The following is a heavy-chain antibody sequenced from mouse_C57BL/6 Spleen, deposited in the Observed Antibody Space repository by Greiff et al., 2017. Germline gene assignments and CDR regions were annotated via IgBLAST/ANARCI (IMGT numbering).Heavy chain of an antibody. J-gene: IGHJ2*01. CDR1: GYTFTDYY. D-gene: IGHD1-1*01. CDR2: IFPGSGST. CDR3: ARENTVVDPFDY. V-gene: IGHV1-75*01. Sequence: VKLVESGPELVKPGASVKISCKASGYTFTDYYINWVKQRPGQGLEWIGWIFPGSGSTYYNEKFKGKATLTVEKSSSTAYMLLSSLTSEDSAVYYCARENTVVDPFDYWGQGTTLTVSS.